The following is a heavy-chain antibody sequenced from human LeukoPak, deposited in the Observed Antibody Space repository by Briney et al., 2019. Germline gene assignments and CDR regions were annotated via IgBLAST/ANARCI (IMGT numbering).Heavy chain of an antibody. V-gene: IGHV1-2*02. CDR3: ARGLRFLEWFYGMDV. CDR1: GYTFTGYY. Sequence: SSVTVSCKASGYTFTGYYMHWVRQAPGQGLEGVGWINPNSGGTNYAQKFQGRVTMTRDTSISTAYMELSRLRSDDTAVYYCARGLRFLEWFYGMDVWGQGTTVTVSS. CDR2: INPNSGGT. J-gene: IGHJ6*02. D-gene: IGHD3-3*01.